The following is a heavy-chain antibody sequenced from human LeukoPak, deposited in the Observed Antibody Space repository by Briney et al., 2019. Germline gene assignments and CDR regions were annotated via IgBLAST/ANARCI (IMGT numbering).Heavy chain of an antibody. J-gene: IGHJ4*02. D-gene: IGHD6-25*01. V-gene: IGHV3-30*02. Sequence: GGSLRLSCTASGFTFSSYGMHWVRQAPGKGLEWVAVIWYDGSNKYYADSVKGRFTISRDNSKNTLYLQMNSLRAEDTAVYYCAKIEYSSGKFDYWGQGTLVTVSS. CDR3: AKIEYSSGKFDY. CDR2: IWYDGSNK. CDR1: GFTFSSYG.